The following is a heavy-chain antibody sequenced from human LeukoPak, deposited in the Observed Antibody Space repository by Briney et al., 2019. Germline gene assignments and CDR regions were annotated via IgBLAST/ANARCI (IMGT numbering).Heavy chain of an antibody. CDR1: GYTFTGYY. CDR2: INPNSGGT. J-gene: IGHJ6*02. CDR3: ARDRSGQWLVGGMDV. Sequence: ASVKVSCKASGYTFTGYYMHWVRQAPGQGLEWMGWINPNSGGTNYAQKFQGWVTMTRDTSISTAYMELSRLRSDDTAVYYCARDRSGQWLVGGMDVWGQGTTVTVSS. D-gene: IGHD6-19*01. V-gene: IGHV1-2*04.